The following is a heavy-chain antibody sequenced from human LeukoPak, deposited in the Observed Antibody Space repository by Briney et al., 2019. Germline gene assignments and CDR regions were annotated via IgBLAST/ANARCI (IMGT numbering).Heavy chain of an antibody. CDR2: ISSSGSTI. J-gene: IGHJ6*02. Sequence: PGGSLRLSCAASGFTFSDYYMSWIRQAPGKGLEWVSYISSSGSTIYYADSVKGQFTISRDNAKNSLYLQMNSLRAEDTAVYYCARDKVARYYYYGMDVWGQGTTVTVSS. CDR1: GFTFSDYY. V-gene: IGHV3-11*01. CDR3: ARDKVARYYYYGMDV.